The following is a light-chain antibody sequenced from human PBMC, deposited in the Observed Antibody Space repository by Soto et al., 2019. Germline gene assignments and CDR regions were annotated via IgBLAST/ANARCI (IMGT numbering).Light chain of an antibody. V-gene: IGKV1-16*01. J-gene: IGKJ4*01. Sequence: DIQMTPSPSSLSASVGDRVSITCRASQDITNYLVWFQQKPGKAPKVLIYAASILETGVPSRFTGSGSGTDFILSISSLHPEDFATYLCHEDWTCPLTFGGGTKVYI. CDR3: HEDWTCPLT. CDR2: AAS. CDR1: QDITNY.